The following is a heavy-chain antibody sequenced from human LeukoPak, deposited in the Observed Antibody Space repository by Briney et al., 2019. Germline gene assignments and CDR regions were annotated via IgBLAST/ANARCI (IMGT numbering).Heavy chain of an antibody. CDR1: GYTFTGYY. J-gene: IGHJ5*02. V-gene: IGHV1-2*02. Sequence: GASVNVSCKASGYTFTGYYMHWVRQAPGPGLEWMGWINPNSGGTNYAQKFQGRVTMTRDTSSSTAYMELSRLRSDDTAVYYCARLAGYSSPWGQGTLVTVSS. D-gene: IGHD6-13*01. CDR3: ARLAGYSSP. CDR2: INPNSGGT.